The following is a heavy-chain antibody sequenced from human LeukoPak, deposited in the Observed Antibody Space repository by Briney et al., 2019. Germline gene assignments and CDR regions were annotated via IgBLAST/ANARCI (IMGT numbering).Heavy chain of an antibody. D-gene: IGHD3-10*02. V-gene: IGHV3-48*04. CDR2: ISSSGRTI. CDR1: GFTFSSYS. J-gene: IGHJ6*04. CDR3: AELGITMIGGV. Sequence: GGSLRLSCAASGFTFSSYSMNWVRQAPGKGLEWVSYISSSGRTIYYADSVKGRFTISRDNAKNSLYLQMNSLRADDTAVYYCAELGITMIGGVWGKGTTVTISS.